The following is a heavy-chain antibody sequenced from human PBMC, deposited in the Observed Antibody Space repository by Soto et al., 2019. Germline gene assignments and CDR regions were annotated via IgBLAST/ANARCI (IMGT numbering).Heavy chain of an antibody. CDR3: ARDSMIRGRLTWFDP. J-gene: IGHJ5*02. V-gene: IGHV3-49*03. Sequence: GGSLRLSCTTSGFRFSDYGMSWFRQAPGKGLEWVSFIRSRTYGAAADYAASVEGRFILSRDDFTSIASLHMNNLRTEDTAVYYCARDSMIRGRLTWFDPWGQGTLVTVSS. CDR1: GFRFSDYG. D-gene: IGHD3-10*01. CDR2: IRSRTYGAAA.